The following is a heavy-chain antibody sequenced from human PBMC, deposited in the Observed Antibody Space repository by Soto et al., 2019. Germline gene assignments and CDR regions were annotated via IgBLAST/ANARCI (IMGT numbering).Heavy chain of an antibody. CDR1: GFTFSSYE. V-gene: IGHV3-48*03. CDR2: ISSSGSTI. D-gene: IGHD3-22*01. J-gene: IGHJ6*02. CDR3: ARDGRFYDSSGYGMDV. Sequence: GGSLRLSCAASGFTFSSYEMNWVRQAPGKGLEWVSYISSSGSTIYYADSVKGRFTISRDNAKNSLYLRMNSLRAEDTAVYYCARDGRFYDSSGYGMDVWGQGTTVTVSS.